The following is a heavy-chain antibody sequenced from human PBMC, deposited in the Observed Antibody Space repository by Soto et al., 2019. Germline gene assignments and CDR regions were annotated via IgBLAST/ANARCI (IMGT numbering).Heavy chain of an antibody. Sequence: SQTLSLTCAISGDSVSSNSAAWNWIRQSPSRGLEWLGRTYYRSKWYNDYAVSVKSRITINPDTSKNQFSLQLNSVTPEDTAVYYCERDQWDYSGPSLYSFDYGGQGTLVTVSS. D-gene: IGHD6-6*01. CDR1: GDSVSSNSAA. CDR3: ERDQWDYSGPSLYSFDY. CDR2: TYYRSKWYN. V-gene: IGHV6-1*01. J-gene: IGHJ4*02.